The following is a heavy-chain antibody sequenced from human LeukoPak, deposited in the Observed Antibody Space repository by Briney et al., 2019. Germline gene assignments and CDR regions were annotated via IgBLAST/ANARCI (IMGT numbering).Heavy chain of an antibody. CDR2: ISANNGNT. Sequence: GASVKVSCKASGYTFTSYAIIWVRHAPGQGLEWMGWISANNGNTNYAQKLQDRVTMTTDTSTSTAYMELRSLRSDDTAVYFCARERVIVVGVRFFDYWGQGTLVTVSS. D-gene: IGHD3-22*01. V-gene: IGHV1-18*01. J-gene: IGHJ4*02. CDR3: ARERVIVVGVRFFDY. CDR1: GYTFTSYA.